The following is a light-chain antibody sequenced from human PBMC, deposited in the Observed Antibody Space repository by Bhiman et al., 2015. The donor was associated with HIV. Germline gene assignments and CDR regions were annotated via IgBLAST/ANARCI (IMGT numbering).Light chain of an antibody. CDR1: SSDVGTYNY. Sequence: QSALTQPASVSGSPGQSITISCTGTSSDVGTYNYVSWYQQHSGKAPKLMIYDVSKRPSGVSNRFSGSKSGDTASLTISGLQAEDEADYCSSLTSSITYVFGTGTNVTVL. CDR2: DVS. CDR3: SSLTSSITYV. J-gene: IGLJ1*01. V-gene: IGLV2-14*01.